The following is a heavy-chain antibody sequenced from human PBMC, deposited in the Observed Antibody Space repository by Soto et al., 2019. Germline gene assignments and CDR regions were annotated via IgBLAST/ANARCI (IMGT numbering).Heavy chain of an antibody. Sequence: SETLSLTCTVSGGSLSSYYWSWIRQPPGKGLEWIGYIYYSGSTNYNPSLKSRVTISVDTSKNQFSLKLSSVTAADTAVYYCARGEGTYYYDSRPLDYWGQGTLDTVSS. J-gene: IGHJ4*02. CDR1: GGSLSSYY. CDR2: IYYSGST. D-gene: IGHD3-22*01. V-gene: IGHV4-59*01. CDR3: ARGEGTYYYDSRPLDY.